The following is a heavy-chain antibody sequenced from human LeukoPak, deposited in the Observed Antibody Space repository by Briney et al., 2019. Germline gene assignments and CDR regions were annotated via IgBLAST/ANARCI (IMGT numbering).Heavy chain of an antibody. CDR3: ARDPYNGAYSEGYYYYYMDV. V-gene: IGHV3-21*01. Sequence: GGSLRLSCAAPGITSSNYNMNWVRQAPGKGLEWISSITSSSSYTFYADSVKGRFTISRDNAKNSLYLQMNSLRVEDTAIYYCARDPYNGAYSEGYYYYYMDVWGKGTTVTVSS. D-gene: IGHD1-1*01. CDR1: GITSSNYN. CDR2: ITSSSSYT. J-gene: IGHJ6*03.